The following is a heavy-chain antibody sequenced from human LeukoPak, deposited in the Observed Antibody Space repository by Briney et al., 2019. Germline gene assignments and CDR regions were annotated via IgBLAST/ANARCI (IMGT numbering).Heavy chain of an antibody. D-gene: IGHD5-18*01. CDR3: ARETREDIAMAYFDY. CDR2: IYYSGST. CDR1: GSSISRYY. J-gene: IGHJ4*02. Sequence: SETLSLTCTVSGSSISRYYWSWIRQPPGKGLEWIGYIYYSGSTKYNPSLKSRVTISVDTSKNQFSLNLSSVTAADTAVYYCARETREDIAMAYFDYWGQGTLVTVSS. V-gene: IGHV4-59*01.